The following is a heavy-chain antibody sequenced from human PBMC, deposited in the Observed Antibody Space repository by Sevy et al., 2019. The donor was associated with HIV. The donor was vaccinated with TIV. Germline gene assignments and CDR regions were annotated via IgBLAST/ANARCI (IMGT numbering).Heavy chain of an antibody. V-gene: IGHV5-51*01. D-gene: IGHD1-1*01. Sequence: GESLKISYKGSGNSFSNYWIAWVRQVPGKGLEWMGIIYPGDSDTRYSLSFQGQVTISVDKSITTAYLQWSSLKASDTAIYYCAKGARGTLPAYYYYGFNVWGQGTTVTVSS. CDR2: IYPGDSDT. J-gene: IGHJ6*01. CDR1: GNSFSNYW. CDR3: AKGARGTLPAYYYYGFNV.